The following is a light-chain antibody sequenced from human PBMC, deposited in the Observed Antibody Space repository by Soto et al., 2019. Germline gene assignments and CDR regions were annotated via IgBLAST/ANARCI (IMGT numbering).Light chain of an antibody. Sequence: DVQMTQSPSSLSASVGDSVTITCRASQDINSDLAWYQQRPGEAPKSLIFGASNLLDGVPSKFSGSGSGSEFTLTISSLQPEXSATYFCQQSKSHPPTFGRGTKVEI. CDR3: QQSKSHPPT. V-gene: IGKV1-16*02. CDR2: GAS. CDR1: QDINSD. J-gene: IGKJ2*01.